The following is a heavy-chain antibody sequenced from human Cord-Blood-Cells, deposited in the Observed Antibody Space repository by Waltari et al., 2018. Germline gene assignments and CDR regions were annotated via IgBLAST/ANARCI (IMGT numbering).Heavy chain of an antibody. CDR2: INPNSGGT. CDR1: GYTFTGYY. D-gene: IGHD7-27*01. V-gene: IGHV1-2*04. J-gene: IGHJ3*02. CDR3: ARDQPGDWGAFDI. Sequence: QVQLVQSGAEVKKPGASVKVSCKASGYTFTGYYMHWVRPAPGQGLEWMGWINPNSGGTNYAQKFQGWVTMTRDTSISTAYMELSRLRSDDTAVYYCARDQPGDWGAFDIWGQGTMVTVSS.